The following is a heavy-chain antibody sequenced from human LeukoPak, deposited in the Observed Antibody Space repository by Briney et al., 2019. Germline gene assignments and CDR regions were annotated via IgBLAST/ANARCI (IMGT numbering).Heavy chain of an antibody. D-gene: IGHD4-17*01. CDR2: ISGDSGYI. CDR1: GFTFSSYS. CDR3: AREIIGCGDYEGGWFDP. Sequence: RAGGSLRLSCAASGFTFSSYSMNWVRQAPGKGLEWVSSISGDSGYIYYADSVKGRFTISRDNAKNSLYLQMNSLRAEDTAVYYCAREIIGCGDYEGGWFDPWGQGTLVTVSS. V-gene: IGHV3-21*01. J-gene: IGHJ5*02.